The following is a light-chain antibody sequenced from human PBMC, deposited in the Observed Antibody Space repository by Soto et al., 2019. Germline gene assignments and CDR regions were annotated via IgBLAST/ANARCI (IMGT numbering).Light chain of an antibody. CDR2: EVR. CDR3: SSYTSSSTV. V-gene: IGLV2-14*01. CDR1: SSDVGGYNY. Sequence: QSALTQPASVSGSPGQSITISCTGTSSDVGGYNYVSWYQQHPGKAPKLMIYEVRNRPSGVSNRFSGSKSGNTASLTISGRQAEDEADYYCSSYTSSSTVFGGGTKVTVL. J-gene: IGLJ3*02.